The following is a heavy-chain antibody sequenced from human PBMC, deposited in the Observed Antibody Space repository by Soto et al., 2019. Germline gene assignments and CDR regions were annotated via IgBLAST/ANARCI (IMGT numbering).Heavy chain of an antibody. CDR1: EFSFSSYA. V-gene: IGHV3-23*01. CDR2: ISVSGGST. CDR3: AKHSSGWYGDYLDY. Sequence: GGSLRLSCAASEFSFSSYAMSWVRQAPGKGLEWVSAISVSGGSTYYADSVKGRFTISRDNSKNTLYLQMNSLRAEDTAVYYSAKHSSGWYGDYLDYWGEGTLVTVSS. J-gene: IGHJ4*02. D-gene: IGHD6-19*01.